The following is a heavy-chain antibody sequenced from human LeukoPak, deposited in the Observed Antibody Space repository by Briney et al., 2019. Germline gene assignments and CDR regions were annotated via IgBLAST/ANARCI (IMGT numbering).Heavy chain of an antibody. CDR1: GGSISSSSYY. J-gene: IGHJ4*02. V-gene: IGHV4-61*01. D-gene: IGHD3-16*01. Sequence: SETLSLTCTVSGGSISSSSYYWSWIRQPPGKGLEWIGYIYYSGSTNYNPSLKSRVTISVDTSKNQFSLKLSSVTAADTAVYYCARVMPLINWGQGTLVTVSS. CDR2: IYYSGST. CDR3: ARVMPLIN.